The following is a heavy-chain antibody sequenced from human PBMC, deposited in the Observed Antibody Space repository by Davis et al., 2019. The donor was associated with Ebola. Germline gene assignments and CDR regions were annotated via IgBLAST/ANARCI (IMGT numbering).Heavy chain of an antibody. J-gene: IGHJ4*02. V-gene: IGHV4-34*01. Sequence: PSETLSLTCVVYGESVSGIYWTWTRQSPGKGLEWIGEINHSGRTFYNPSLKSRVTVSLDTSQNHFSLRLTSVTAADTAMYYCGGIRGQWLEFWGQGSLVTVST. CDR2: INHSGRT. CDR3: GGIRGQWLEF. CDR1: GESVSGIY. D-gene: IGHD6-19*01.